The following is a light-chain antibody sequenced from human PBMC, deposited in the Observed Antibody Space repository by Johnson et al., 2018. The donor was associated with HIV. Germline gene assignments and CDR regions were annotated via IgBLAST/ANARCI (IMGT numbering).Light chain of an antibody. Sequence: QPVLTQPPSVSAAPGQKVTISCSGSSSNIGNNYVSWYQQLPGTAPKLLIYDNNKRPSGIPDRFSGSKSGTSATLGITGLQTGDEADYYCGTWDSSLSVGFFGTGSEGTGL. CDR1: SSNIGNNY. CDR2: DNN. J-gene: IGLJ1*01. V-gene: IGLV1-51*01. CDR3: GTWDSSLSVGF.